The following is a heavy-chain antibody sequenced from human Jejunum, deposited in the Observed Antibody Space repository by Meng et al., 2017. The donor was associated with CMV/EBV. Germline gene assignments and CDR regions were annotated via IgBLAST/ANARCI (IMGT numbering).Heavy chain of an antibody. D-gene: IGHD5-12*01. CDR1: GDSISEYF. CDR3: ARIGVATTFDY. Sequence: QGMLAGSGPGLVSPSKTLALPCTVSGDSISEYFWTWIRQPAGKGLEWIARVYSTGTTDYNPSLKSRVTMSVDVSKNQFSLQLNSVTAADKAVYYCARIGVATTFDYWGQGTLVTVSS. V-gene: IGHV4-4*07. J-gene: IGHJ4*02. CDR2: VYSTGTT.